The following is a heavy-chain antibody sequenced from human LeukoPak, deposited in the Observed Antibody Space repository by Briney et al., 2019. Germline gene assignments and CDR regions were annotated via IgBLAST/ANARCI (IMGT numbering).Heavy chain of an antibody. CDR1: GFTFDDYA. D-gene: IGHD6-13*01. CDR3: ASSVWAHSSSWYRY. V-gene: IGHV3-43*02. CDR2: ISGDGGST. J-gene: IGHJ4*02. Sequence: GGSLRLSCAASGFTFDDYAMHWVRQAPGKGLEWVSLISGDGGSTYYADSVKGRFTISRDNSKNSLYLQMNSLRTEDTALYYCASSVWAHSSSWYRYWGQGTLVTVSS.